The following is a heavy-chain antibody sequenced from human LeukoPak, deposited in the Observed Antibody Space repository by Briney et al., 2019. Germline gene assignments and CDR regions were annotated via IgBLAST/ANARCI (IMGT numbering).Heavy chain of an antibody. CDR3: AKEQKAAAGPYWFDP. Sequence: SQALSVTRMVSGGSLRRGGCYRRWLRQPPGRGLEWVGYIYYSGRTYHNPPLQRQVTLPVDTSKNQFSLKASSVTAAHTAVYYCAKEQKAAAGPYWFDPWGQGTLVTVSS. J-gene: IGHJ5*02. V-gene: IGHV4-30-4*01. CDR1: GGSLRRGGCY. D-gene: IGHD6-13*01. CDR2: IYYSGRT.